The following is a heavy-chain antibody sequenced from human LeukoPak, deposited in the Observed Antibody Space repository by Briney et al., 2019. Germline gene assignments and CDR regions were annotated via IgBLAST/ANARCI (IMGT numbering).Heavy chain of an antibody. V-gene: IGHV1-8*01. CDR3: ARWKPTSGAQYWFDP. CDR2: MNPNSGNT. Sequence: ASVKVSCKASGYTFTSYDINWVRQATGQGLEWMGWMNPNSGNTGYAQEFQGRVTMTRDTSISTAYMELSSLTSEDTAVYYCARWKPTSGAQYWFDPWGQGTLVTVSS. D-gene: IGHD3-10*01. CDR1: GYTFTSYD. J-gene: IGHJ5*02.